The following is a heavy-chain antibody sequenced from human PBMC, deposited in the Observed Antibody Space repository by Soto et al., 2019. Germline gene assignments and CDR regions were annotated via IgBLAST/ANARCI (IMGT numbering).Heavy chain of an antibody. D-gene: IGHD3-3*01. CDR2: IYKSGTT. Sequence: SETLSLTCTVSGGSISSSTFYWGWIRQPPGKGLEWIGSIYKSGTTYYNPSLKSRVAISVDTSKNQFSLKLSSVIAADTAVYYCARPRGLRFSVADVFDIWGQGTMVTVSS. CDR1: GGSISSSTFY. V-gene: IGHV4-39*01. CDR3: ARPRGLRFSVADVFDI. J-gene: IGHJ3*02.